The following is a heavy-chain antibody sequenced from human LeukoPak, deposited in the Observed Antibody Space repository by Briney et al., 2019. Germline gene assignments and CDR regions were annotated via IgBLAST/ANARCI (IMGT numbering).Heavy chain of an antibody. CDR3: AKGSYYDSSGSFYFDY. CDR1: GIGFSSYA. D-gene: IGHD3-22*01. J-gene: IGHJ4*02. Sequence: GGSLRLSCAASGIGFSSYAMSWVRQAPGKGLEWVSGISGSGDNTYYADSVKGRFTISRDNSKNTLYVQVNSLGTEDTAAYYCAKGSYYDSSGSFYFDYWGQGTLVTVSS. CDR2: ISGSGDNT. V-gene: IGHV3-23*01.